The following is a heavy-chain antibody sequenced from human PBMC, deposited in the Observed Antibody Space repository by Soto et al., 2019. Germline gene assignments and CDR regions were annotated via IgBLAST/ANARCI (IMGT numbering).Heavy chain of an antibody. CDR1: GYTFTSFD. CDR3: ARGGYSSGFHY. CDR2: TTASNTHT. V-gene: IGHV1-18*04. Sequence: QVQLLQSGTEVKEPGASVKVSCKASGYTFTSFDISWVRQAPGQGLEWVGWTTASNTHTNYAQQVQGRVTMTTDTTPTTAYMALRSLRADDTAIDYFARGGYSSGFHYWGQGTLVTVSS. J-gene: IGHJ4*02. D-gene: IGHD2-15*01.